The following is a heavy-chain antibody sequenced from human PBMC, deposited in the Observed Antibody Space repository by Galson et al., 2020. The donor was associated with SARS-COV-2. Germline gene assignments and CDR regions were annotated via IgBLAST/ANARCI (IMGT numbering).Heavy chain of an antibody. D-gene: IGHD6-19*01. CDR2: ISYDGDNK. V-gene: IGHV3-30*04. Sequence: GESLKISCAASGFTFNAYALHWVRQAPGKGLEWVAVISYDGDNKYYADSVQGRFIISRDNSKNTLYLQMNSLRAEDTAVYYCARPSSGWYTDFFDYWGQGTLVTVSS. J-gene: IGHJ4*02. CDR3: ARPSSGWYTDFFDY. CDR1: GFTFNAYA.